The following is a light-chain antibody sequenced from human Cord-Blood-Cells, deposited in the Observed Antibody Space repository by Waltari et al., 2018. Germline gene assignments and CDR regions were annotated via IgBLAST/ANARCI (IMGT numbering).Light chain of an antibody. J-gene: IGKJ4*01. V-gene: IGKV3-11*01. Sequence: EIVLTLSPATLSLSPGERATLSCRASQSVSSYLAWYQQKPGQAPRLLIYDASNRATGIPARFSGSGSGTDFTLTISSLEPEDFAVYYCQQRSNWPPATFGGGTKVEIK. CDR2: DAS. CDR3: QQRSNWPPAT. CDR1: QSVSSY.